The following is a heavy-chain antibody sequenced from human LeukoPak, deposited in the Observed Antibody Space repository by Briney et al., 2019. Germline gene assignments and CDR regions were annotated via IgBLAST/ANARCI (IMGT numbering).Heavy chain of an antibody. CDR1: GFTFTSYS. D-gene: IGHD4-23*01. Sequence: PGRSLRLSCAVSGFTFTSYSTNWDRHPPGKGLGWVSSIIISASYIYYTDSVKGRFTLSRDHAKNSLYLRMGSLIAADTAMYYCARGYGGSARFDYWGQGTLVTVSS. CDR2: IIISASYI. V-gene: IGHV3-21*01. J-gene: IGHJ4*02. CDR3: ARGYGGSARFDY.